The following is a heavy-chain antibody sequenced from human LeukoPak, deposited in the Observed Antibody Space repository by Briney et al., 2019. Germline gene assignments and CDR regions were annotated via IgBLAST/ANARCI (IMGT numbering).Heavy chain of an antibody. D-gene: IGHD1-1*01. V-gene: IGHV1-46*01. CDR3: VRADDQHFDL. CDR1: GYTFGNYF. CDR2: ISPSGDST. J-gene: IGHJ4*02. Sequence: ASVKVSCKASGYTFGNYFMHWVRQTPGQGLEWMGIISPSGDSTSYAQKFQDRVTMARDTSTSTVYMEVSSLMSDDTGVYYCVRADDQHFDLWGQGTLVTVSS.